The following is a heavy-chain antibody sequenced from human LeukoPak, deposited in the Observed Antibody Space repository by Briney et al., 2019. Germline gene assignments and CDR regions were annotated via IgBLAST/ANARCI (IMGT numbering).Heavy chain of an antibody. CDR1: GFTFSDYY. CDR2: ISNSGDNK. D-gene: IGHD1-14*01. J-gene: IGHJ4*02. CDR3: ARGTVQLDY. Sequence: GGSLRLSCAASGFTFSDYYMSWVRQAPGKGLEWVSYISNSGDNKYYADSVKGRFTISRNNAKNSLYLQMSSLRVEDTSVYNCARGTVQLDYWGQRTQVTGSS. V-gene: IGHV3-11*04.